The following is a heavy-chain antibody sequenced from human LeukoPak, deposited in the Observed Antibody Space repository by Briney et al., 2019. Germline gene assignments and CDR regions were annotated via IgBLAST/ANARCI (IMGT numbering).Heavy chain of an antibody. J-gene: IGHJ4*02. CDR3: ARSWGSSWFFDY. Sequence: QSGGSLKLSCAASGFTFSGSAIHWVRQSSGNGLEWVGQIDKKDKGYATATAYAASVKGRFTISRDNAKNSLYLQMNSLRAEDTAVYYCARSWGSSWFFDYWGQGTLVTVSS. V-gene: IGHV3-73*01. CDR1: GFTFSGSA. D-gene: IGHD6-13*01. CDR2: IDKKDKGYATAT.